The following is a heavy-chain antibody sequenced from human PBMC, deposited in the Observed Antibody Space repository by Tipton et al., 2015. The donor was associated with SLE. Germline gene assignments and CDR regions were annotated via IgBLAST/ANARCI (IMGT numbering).Heavy chain of an antibody. V-gene: IGHV4-34*01. D-gene: IGHD6-13*01. CDR1: GGSFSDYY. J-gene: IGHJ5*02. Sequence: TLSLTCAVYGGSFSDYYWSWIRQPPGKGLEWIGEINHSGSTNYNPSLKSRVTISVDTSKTQFSLNLSSVTAADTAVYYCARLVTKRAWFDPWGQGTLVTVSS. CDR2: INHSGST. CDR3: ARLVTKRAWFDP.